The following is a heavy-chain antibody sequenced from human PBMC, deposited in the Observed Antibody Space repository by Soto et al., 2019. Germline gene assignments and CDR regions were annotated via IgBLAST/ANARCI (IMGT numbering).Heavy chain of an antibody. V-gene: IGHV5-10-1*01. CDR3: ARHVPPPWVERRGANWFDP. CDR2: IDPSDSYT. J-gene: IGHJ5*02. D-gene: IGHD1-1*01. Sequence: GESLKISCKGSGYSFTSYWISWVRQMPGKGLEWMGRIDPSDSYTNYSPSFQGHVTISADKSISTAYLQWSSLKASDTAMYYCARHVPPPWVERRGANWFDPWGQGTLVTVSS. CDR1: GYSFTSYW.